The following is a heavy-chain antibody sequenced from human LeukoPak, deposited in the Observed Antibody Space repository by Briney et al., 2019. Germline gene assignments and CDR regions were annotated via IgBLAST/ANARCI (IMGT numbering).Heavy chain of an antibody. V-gene: IGHV3-74*01. CDR1: GFTLSSYW. D-gene: IGHD3-10*01. Sequence: GGSLRLSCAASGFTLSSYWVHWVRQAPGKGLVWVAHINSDGSSTNYADSVKGRFTISRDNAKNMLYLQMNSLRADDTAVYYCARVRGESPRWFDPWGQGTLVTVSS. J-gene: IGHJ5*02. CDR2: INSDGSST. CDR3: ARVRGESPRWFDP.